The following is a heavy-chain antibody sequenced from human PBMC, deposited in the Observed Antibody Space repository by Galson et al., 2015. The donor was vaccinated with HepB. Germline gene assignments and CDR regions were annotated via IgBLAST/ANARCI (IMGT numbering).Heavy chain of an antibody. V-gene: IGHV3-66*01. CDR2: YYSGGST. Sequence: SLRLSCAASGFIVSRYYMSWVRQAPGKGLEWVSVYYSGGSTYYADFVKDRFIISRDNSKNTVDLQMNGLRGEDTAVYFCARGAYYEGSGSFWAWDYLGQGTLVTVYS. J-gene: IGHJ4*02. CDR3: ARGAYYEGSGSFWAWDY. D-gene: IGHD3-10*01. CDR1: GFIVSRYY.